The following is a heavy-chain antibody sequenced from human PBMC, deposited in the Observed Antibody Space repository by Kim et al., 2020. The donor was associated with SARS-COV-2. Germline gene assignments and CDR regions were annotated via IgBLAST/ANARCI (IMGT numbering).Heavy chain of an antibody. V-gene: IGHV1-46*01. CDR3: ATSVKVVVTAMGY. Sequence: YAQEFRGRVTMTRDTSTSPVYMELSSLRSEDTAVYYCATSVKVVVTAMGYWGQGTLVTVSS. J-gene: IGHJ4*02. D-gene: IGHD2-21*02.